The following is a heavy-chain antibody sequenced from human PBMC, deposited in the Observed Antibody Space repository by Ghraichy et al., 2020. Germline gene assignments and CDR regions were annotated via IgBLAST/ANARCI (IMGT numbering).Heavy chain of an antibody. D-gene: IGHD5-12*01. Sequence: GGSLRLSCAASGFTFSSYDMHWVRQATGKGLEWVSAISGSGGSTYYADSVKGRFTISRDNSKNTLYLQMNSLRAEDTAVYYCARVLGLPTRYYFDYWGQGTLVTVSS. CDR1: GFTFSSYD. CDR3: ARVLGLPTRYYFDY. J-gene: IGHJ4*02. V-gene: IGHV3-23*01. CDR2: ISGSGGST.